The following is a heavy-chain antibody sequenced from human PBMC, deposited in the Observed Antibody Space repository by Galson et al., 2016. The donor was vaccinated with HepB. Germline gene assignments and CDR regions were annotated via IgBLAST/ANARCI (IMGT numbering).Heavy chain of an antibody. J-gene: IGHJ4*02. CDR1: GGPITNNYY. D-gene: IGHD1-26*01. Sequence: SETLSLTCTVSGGPITNNYYWAWIRQSPGKGLEWVGSLHHGGTTYYNPSLMSRFTTSVDTSKNQFSLNLNSVTAADTAVYYCARHALLGAKDFHNWGQGTLATVS. CDR2: LHHGGTT. V-gene: IGHV4-39*01. CDR3: ARHALLGAKDFHN.